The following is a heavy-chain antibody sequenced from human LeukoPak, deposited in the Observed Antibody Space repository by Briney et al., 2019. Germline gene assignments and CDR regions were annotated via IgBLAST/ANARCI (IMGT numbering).Heavy chain of an antibody. J-gene: IGHJ3*02. D-gene: IGHD6-19*01. CDR1: GYTFTGYY. Sequence: ASVKVSCKASGYTFTGYYMHWVRQAPGQGLEWMGWINPNSGGTNYAQKFQGRVTMTRDTSISTAYMELSRLRSDDTAVYYCAREEVRAVATNAFDIWGQGTMVTVSP. CDR2: INPNSGGT. CDR3: AREEVRAVATNAFDI. V-gene: IGHV1-2*02.